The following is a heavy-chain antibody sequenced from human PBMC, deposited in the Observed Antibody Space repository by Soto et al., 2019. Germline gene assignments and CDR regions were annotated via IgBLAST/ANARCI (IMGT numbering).Heavy chain of an antibody. Sequence: QVQLVQSGAEVKKPGASVKVSCEASGYTFSTYEMHWVRQAPGQRPEGMGWINGGNGKSKYSETLQGRVTFTRDTSASTAYMELPSLRSEDTAVYYCARGGGATFTHYYYYMDVWGTGTTVTVSS. V-gene: IGHV1-3*01. CDR3: ARGGGATFTHYYYYMDV. D-gene: IGHD1-26*01. CDR1: GYTFSTYE. CDR2: INGGNGKS. J-gene: IGHJ6*03.